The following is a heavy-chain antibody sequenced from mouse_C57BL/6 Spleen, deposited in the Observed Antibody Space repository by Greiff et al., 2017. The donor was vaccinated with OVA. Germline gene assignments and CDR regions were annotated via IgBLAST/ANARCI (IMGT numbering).Heavy chain of an antibody. J-gene: IGHJ1*03. CDR2: ISDGGSYT. CDR3: ARDDYDGDWYFDV. V-gene: IGHV5-4*01. D-gene: IGHD2-4*01. CDR1: GFTFSSYA. Sequence: EVKVVESGGGLVKPGGSLKLSCAASGFTFSSYAMSWVRQTPEKRLEWVATISDGGSYTYYPDNVKGRFTISRDNAKNNLYLQMSRLKSEDTAMYYCARDDYDGDWYFDVWGTGTTVTVSP.